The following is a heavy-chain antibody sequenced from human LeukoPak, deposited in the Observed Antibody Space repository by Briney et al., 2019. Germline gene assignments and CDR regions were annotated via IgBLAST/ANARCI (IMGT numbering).Heavy chain of an antibody. CDR3: AKDKFCSGADCYSPFDY. J-gene: IGHJ4*02. Sequence: GGSLRLSCAASGFTFYDYAMHWVRQAPGKGLEWVSLISGHGGSTYYADSVKGRFTISRDNSKNSLHLQMNSLRAEDTALYYCAKDKFCSGADCYSPFDYWGQGTLVTVSS. V-gene: IGHV3-43*02. CDR2: ISGHGGST. D-gene: IGHD2-21*02. CDR1: GFTFYDYA.